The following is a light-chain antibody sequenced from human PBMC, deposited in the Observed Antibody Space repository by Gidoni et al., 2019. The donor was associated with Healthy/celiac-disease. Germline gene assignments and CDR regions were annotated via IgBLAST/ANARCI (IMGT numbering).Light chain of an antibody. J-gene: IGKJ5*01. CDR1: QSVSSY. V-gene: IGKV3-11*01. Sequence: EIVFSQSPATLSLSPGERATLSCRASQSVSSYLAWYQQKPGQAPRLLIYDASNRATGIPARCSGSGSGTDFTLTISSLEPEDFAVYCCQQRSNWPPITFGQGTRLEIK. CDR3: QQRSNWPPIT. CDR2: DAS.